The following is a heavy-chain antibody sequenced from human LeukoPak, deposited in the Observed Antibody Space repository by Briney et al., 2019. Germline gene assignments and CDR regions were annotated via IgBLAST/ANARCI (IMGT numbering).Heavy chain of an antibody. CDR1: GFTFSSYS. Sequence: GGSLRLSCAASGFTFSSYSMNWVRQAPGKGLEWVSSISSSSSYIYYADSVKGRFTISRDNAKNSLYLQMNSLRAEDTAVYYWARGVGPVRWYYYDSSGYYVNAFDIWGQGIMVTVSS. V-gene: IGHV3-21*01. J-gene: IGHJ3*02. CDR2: ISSSSSYI. D-gene: IGHD3-22*01. CDR3: ARGVGPVRWYYYDSSGYYVNAFDI.